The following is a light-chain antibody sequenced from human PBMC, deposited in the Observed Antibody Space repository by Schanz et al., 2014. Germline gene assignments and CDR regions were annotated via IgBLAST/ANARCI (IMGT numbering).Light chain of an antibody. Sequence: EIVLTQSPGTLSLSPGERATLSCRASQSVSSGYLAWYQQKPGQAPRLLIYEASNRATGIPARFSGSGSGTDFTLTITRLEPEDFAVYYCQQRRNWPLTFGGGTKVEIK. V-gene: IGKV3D-20*02. CDR2: EAS. CDR1: QSVSSGY. CDR3: QQRRNWPLT. J-gene: IGKJ4*01.